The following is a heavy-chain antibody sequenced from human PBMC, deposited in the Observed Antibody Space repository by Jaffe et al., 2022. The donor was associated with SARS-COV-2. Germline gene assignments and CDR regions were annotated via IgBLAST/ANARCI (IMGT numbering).Heavy chain of an antibody. D-gene: IGHD3-22*01. CDR1: GFTFSSYA. CDR2: ISYDGSNK. Sequence: QVQLVESGGGVVQPGRSLRLSCAASGFTFSSYAMHWVRQAPGKGLEWVAVISYDGSNKYYADSVKGRFTISRDNSKNTLYLQMNSLRAEDTAVYYCARVSSAIVLSPDDAFDIWGQGTMVTVSS. J-gene: IGHJ3*02. CDR3: ARVSSAIVLSPDDAFDI. V-gene: IGHV3-30-3*01.